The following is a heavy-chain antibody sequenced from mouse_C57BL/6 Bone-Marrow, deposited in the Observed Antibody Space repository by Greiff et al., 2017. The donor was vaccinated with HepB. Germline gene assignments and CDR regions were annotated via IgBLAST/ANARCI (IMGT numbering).Heavy chain of an antibody. CDR2: IYPGDGDT. CDR3: ARKSPAY. CDR1: GYAFSSSW. J-gene: IGHJ3*01. Sequence: VQLQQSGPELVKPGASVKISCKASGYAFSSSWMNWVKQRPGKGLEWIGRIYPGDGDTNYNGKFKGKATLTADKSSSTAYMQLSSLTSEDSAVYFCARKSPAYWGQGTLVTVSA. V-gene: IGHV1-82*01.